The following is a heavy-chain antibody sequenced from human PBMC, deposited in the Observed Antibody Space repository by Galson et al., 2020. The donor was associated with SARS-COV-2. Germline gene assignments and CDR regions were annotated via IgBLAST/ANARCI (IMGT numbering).Heavy chain of an antibody. CDR2: VNHSGST. V-gene: IGHV4-34*01. D-gene: IGHD6-19*01. CDR3: ARASGYSNGWGYYYYYGLDV. CDR1: GGSFSGYY. Sequence: SETLSLTCAVYGGSFSGYYWTWIRQSPGKGLEWIGEVNHSGSTKYNPSLKSRVTISVDTSKKQFSLKLSSLTAADTAVYYCARASGYSNGWGYYYYYGLDVWGQGTTVTVSS. J-gene: IGHJ6*02.